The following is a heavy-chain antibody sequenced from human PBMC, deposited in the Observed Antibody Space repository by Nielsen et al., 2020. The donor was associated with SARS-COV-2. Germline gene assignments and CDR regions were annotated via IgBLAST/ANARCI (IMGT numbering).Heavy chain of an antibody. CDR2: IYYSGST. Sequence: SETLSLTCTVSGGSISSYYWSWIRQPPGKGLEWIGYIYYSGSTNYNPSLKSRVTISVDTSKNQFSLKLSSVTAADTAVYYCAGPSSGSYYYYGMDVWGQGTTVTVSS. CDR1: GGSISSYY. J-gene: IGHJ6*02. D-gene: IGHD6-19*01. CDR3: AGPSSGSYYYYGMDV. V-gene: IGHV4-59*01.